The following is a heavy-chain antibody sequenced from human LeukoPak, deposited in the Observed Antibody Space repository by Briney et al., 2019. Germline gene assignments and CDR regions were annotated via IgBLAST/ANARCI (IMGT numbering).Heavy chain of an antibody. CDR2: IIPIFGTA. V-gene: IGHV1-69*06. J-gene: IGHJ3*02. D-gene: IGHD3-3*01. CDR1: GYTFTGYY. CDR3: ARDDYTLRAFDI. Sequence: SVKVSCKASGYTFTGYYMHWVRQAPGQGLEWMGGIIPIFGTANYAQKFQGRVTITADKSTSTAYMELSSLRSEDTAVYYCARDDYTLRAFDIWGQGTMVTVSS.